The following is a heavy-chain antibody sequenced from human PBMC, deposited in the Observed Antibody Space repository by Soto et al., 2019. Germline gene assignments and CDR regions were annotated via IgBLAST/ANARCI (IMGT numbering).Heavy chain of an antibody. Sequence: PGGSLRLSCAASGFTFSSYAMSWVRQAPGKGLEWVSAISGSGGSTYYADSVKGRFTISRDNSKNTLYLQMNSLRAEDTAVYYCAKEATVTSGPYYYYGMDVWGQGTTVTVSS. V-gene: IGHV3-23*01. CDR2: ISGSGGST. CDR1: GFTFSSYA. CDR3: AKEATVTSGPYYYYGMDV. J-gene: IGHJ6*02. D-gene: IGHD4-4*01.